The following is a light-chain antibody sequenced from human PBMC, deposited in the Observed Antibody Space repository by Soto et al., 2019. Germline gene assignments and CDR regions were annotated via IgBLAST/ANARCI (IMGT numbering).Light chain of an antibody. Sequence: QSALTQPASVSGSPGQSITISRSGTSNDVGGYDYVSWYQQHPGKAPKLVIYEVSNRPSWVSNRFSGSKSGNTASLTISGLQHEAEADYYCNSYTSSSTLVFGGGTKVTVL. J-gene: IGLJ2*01. CDR3: NSYTSSSTLV. V-gene: IGLV2-14*01. CDR2: EVS. CDR1: SNDVGGYDY.